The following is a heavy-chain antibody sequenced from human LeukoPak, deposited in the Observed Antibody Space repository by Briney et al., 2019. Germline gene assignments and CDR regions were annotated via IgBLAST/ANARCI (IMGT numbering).Heavy chain of an antibody. CDR2: ISGSGGST. Sequence: GGSLRLSCAASGFTFSSYAMSWVRQAPGKGLEWVSAISGSGGSTYYADSVKGRFTISRDNSKNTLYLQMNSLRAEDTAVYYCAKDGGVGATIFGTYDYWGQGTLVTVSS. CDR3: AKDGGVGATIFGTYDY. D-gene: IGHD1-26*01. V-gene: IGHV3-23*01. J-gene: IGHJ4*02. CDR1: GFTFSSYA.